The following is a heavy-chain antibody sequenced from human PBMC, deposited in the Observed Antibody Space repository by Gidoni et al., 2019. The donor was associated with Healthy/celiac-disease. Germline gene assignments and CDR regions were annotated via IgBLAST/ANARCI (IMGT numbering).Heavy chain of an antibody. J-gene: IGHJ6*02. Sequence: QVQLQESCPGLVKPSETLSLTCTVSGCSISSYYWSWIRQPPGKGLEWIGYIYYSGSTNYNPSLKSRVTISVDTSKNQFSLKLSSVTAADTAVYYCARDHAPMATSYGDYYYYYGMDVWGQGTTVTVSS. CDR2: IYYSGST. V-gene: IGHV4-59*01. CDR3: ARDHAPMATSYGDYYYYYGMDV. D-gene: IGHD5-12*01. CDR1: GCSISSYY.